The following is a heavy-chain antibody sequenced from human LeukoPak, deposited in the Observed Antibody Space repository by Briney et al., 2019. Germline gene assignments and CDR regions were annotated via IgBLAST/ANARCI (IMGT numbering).Heavy chain of an antibody. Sequence: SETLSLTCAVYGGSFSGYYWSWIRQPPGKGLVWIGEINHSGSTNYNPSLKSRVTISVDTSKNQFSLKLSSVTAADTAVYYCARVGTVTTHRFDPWGQGTLVTVSS. D-gene: IGHD4-11*01. CDR3: ARVGTVTTHRFDP. CDR1: GGSFSGYY. CDR2: INHSGST. V-gene: IGHV4-34*01. J-gene: IGHJ5*02.